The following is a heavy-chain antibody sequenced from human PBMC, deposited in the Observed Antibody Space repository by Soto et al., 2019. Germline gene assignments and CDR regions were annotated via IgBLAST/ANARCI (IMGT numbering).Heavy chain of an antibody. V-gene: IGHV3-23*01. CDR1: GFTFSSYA. J-gene: IGHJ4*02. D-gene: IGHD3-22*01. CDR2: ISGSGSTI. CDR3: AKVFYYYDSSGYYYFDY. Sequence: PGGSLRLSCAASGFTFSSYAVSWVRQAPGKGPEWISSISGSGSTICYADSVKGRFTISRDNSKNTLYLQMSSLRAEDTAVYYCAKVFYYYDSSGYYYFDYWGQGTLVTVSS.